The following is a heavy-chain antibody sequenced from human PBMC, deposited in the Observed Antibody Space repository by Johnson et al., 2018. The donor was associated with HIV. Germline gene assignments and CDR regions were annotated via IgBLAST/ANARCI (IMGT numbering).Heavy chain of an antibody. V-gene: IGHV3-30*04. CDR1: GFTFSSYA. CDR2: ISYDGSNK. D-gene: IGHD6-19*01. J-gene: IGHJ3*01. CDR3: ARDSGSGWGGDAFDF. Sequence: QVQLVESGGGLIQPGGSLRLSCEASGFTFSSYAMNWVRQAPGKGLEWVAVISYDGSNKYYADSVKGRFTISRDNSKNTLYLQMNSLRPEDTAVYYCARDSGSGWGGDAFDFWGQGTTVTVSS.